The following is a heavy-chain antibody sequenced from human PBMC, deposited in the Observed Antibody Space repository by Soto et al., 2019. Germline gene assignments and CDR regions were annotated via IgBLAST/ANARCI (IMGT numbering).Heavy chain of an antibody. CDR3: ARDRRYNWNSDYYYYGRDV. D-gene: IGHD1-7*01. CDR2: IIPIFGTA. Sequence: QVQLVQSGAEVKKPGASVKVSCKASGGTFSSYAITWVRQAPGQGLEWMGGIIPIFGTANSAQKFQGRVTITADESTSTAYMELSSLRSEDTAVYYCARDRRYNWNSDYYYYGRDVWGQGTTVTVSS. CDR1: GGTFSSYA. V-gene: IGHV1-69*12. J-gene: IGHJ6*02.